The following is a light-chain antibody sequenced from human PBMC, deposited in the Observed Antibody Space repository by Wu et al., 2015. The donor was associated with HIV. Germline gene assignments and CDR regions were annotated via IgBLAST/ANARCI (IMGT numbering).Light chain of an antibody. V-gene: IGKV3-20*01. J-gene: IGKJ4*01. CDR1: QSVSNRN. CDR2: HTL. CDR3: QQYGSSPPLT. Sequence: EIVLTQSPGTLSLSSGERATLSCRASQSVSNRNLAWYQQKPGQPPRLLIYHTLSRATGIPDRFNGGASGTDFTLTISRLEPEDFAVYYCQQYGSSPPLTFGGGTKVEIK.